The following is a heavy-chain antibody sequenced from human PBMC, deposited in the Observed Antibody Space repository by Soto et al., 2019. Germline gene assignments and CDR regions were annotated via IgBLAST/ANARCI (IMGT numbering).Heavy chain of an antibody. CDR3: ASSRYDSSGYSPNDAFDI. CDR2: IYNSGSS. CDR1: CGSISSGDYY. D-gene: IGHD3-22*01. J-gene: IGHJ3*02. V-gene: IGHV4-30-4*01. Sequence: SETLSLTCTVSCGSISSGDYYWSWIRQPPGKGLEWIGYIYNSGSSYYNPSLKSRFTISVDMSKNHFSLKLSSVTAADTAVYYCASSRYDSSGYSPNDAFDIWGQGTMVTVSS.